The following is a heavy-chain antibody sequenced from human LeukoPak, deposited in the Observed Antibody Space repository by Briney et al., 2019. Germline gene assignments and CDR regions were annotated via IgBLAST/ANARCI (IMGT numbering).Heavy chain of an antibody. D-gene: IGHD3-10*01. Sequence: SETLSLTCTVSGGSINSYYWSWIRQPPGKGLEWIGYIYYSGNTNYNPSLKSRVSISIDTSKNQLSLQLSSVAAADTAVYYCARGHLGLSPWGQGTLVTVSS. V-gene: IGHV4-59*01. J-gene: IGHJ5*02. CDR1: GGSINSYY. CDR2: IYYSGNT. CDR3: ARGHLGLSP.